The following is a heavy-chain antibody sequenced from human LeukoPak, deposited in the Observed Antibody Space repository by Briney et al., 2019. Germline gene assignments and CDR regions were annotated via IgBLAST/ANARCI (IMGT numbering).Heavy chain of an antibody. J-gene: IGHJ4*02. CDR2: LYSGCAA. V-gene: IGHV3-53*01. D-gene: IGHD3-10*01. Sequence: PGGSLRLSCAVSGFSVRDNYLDWVRQTPGGGLEGVSVLYSGCAAYYADSVKGRFTISRDTSKNTLSLQMNSLRVEDTALYYCARGTFRPQGSYYGHWGQGTRVTVSS. CDR1: GFSVRDNY. CDR3: ARGTFRPQGSYYGH.